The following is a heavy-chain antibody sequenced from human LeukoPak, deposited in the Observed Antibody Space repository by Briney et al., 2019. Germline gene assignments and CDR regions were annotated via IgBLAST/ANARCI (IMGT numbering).Heavy chain of an antibody. J-gene: IGHJ4*02. CDR2: ISGSGGST. CDR3: ARGPSVGATTIDFDY. CDR1: GFTFSSYA. V-gene: IGHV3-23*01. D-gene: IGHD1-26*01. Sequence: PGGSLRLSCAAPGFTFSSYAMSWVRQAPGKGLEWVSAISGSGGSTYYADSVKGRFTISRDNSKNTLYLQMNSLRAEDTAVYYCARGPSVGATTIDFDYWGQGTLVTVSS.